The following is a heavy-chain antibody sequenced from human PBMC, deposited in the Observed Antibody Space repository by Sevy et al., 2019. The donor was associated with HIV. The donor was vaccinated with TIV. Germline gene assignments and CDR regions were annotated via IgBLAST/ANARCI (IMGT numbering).Heavy chain of an antibody. V-gene: IGHV3-23*01. CDR3: ARKYDSSGYFDY. Sequence: GGSLRRSCAASGFTFSSYAMNWVRQAPGKGLEWVSGISGSGGSGDKTNYADSVKGRFTIYRDDSKNSLYLQLNSLRAEDTAIYYCARKYDSSGYFDYWGQGTLVTVSS. D-gene: IGHD3-22*01. CDR2: ISGSGGSGDKT. CDR1: GFTFSSYA. J-gene: IGHJ4*02.